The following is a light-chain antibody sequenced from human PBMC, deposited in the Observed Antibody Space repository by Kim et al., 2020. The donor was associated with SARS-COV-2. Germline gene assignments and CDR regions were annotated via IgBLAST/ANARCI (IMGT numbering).Light chain of an antibody. CDR1: SSNIGNNY. CDR3: AVWDGSLRAVV. CDR2: DNH. V-gene: IGLV1-51*01. Sequence: QSVLTQPPSVSAAPGQKVTISCSGSSSNIGNNYVSWCQQVPGTAPKLIIYDNHKRPAVIPDRFSGSTSGTSATLDITGVQTGDEATYYCAVWDGSLRAVVFGGGTQLTVL. J-gene: IGLJ2*01.